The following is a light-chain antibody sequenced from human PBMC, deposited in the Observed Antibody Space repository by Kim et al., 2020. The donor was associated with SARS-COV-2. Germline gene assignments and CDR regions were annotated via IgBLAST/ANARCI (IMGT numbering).Light chain of an antibody. CDR3: QQYGSAPRT. Sequence: EIVLTQSPGTLSLSPGEGATLSCRASQSVNRYLAWYQQKPGQAPRLLMYGASSRATGIPDRFSGSGSGTDFTLTISRLEPEDFAVYFCQQYGSAPRTFGQGTKVDIK. J-gene: IGKJ1*01. CDR2: GAS. V-gene: IGKV3-20*01. CDR1: QSVNRY.